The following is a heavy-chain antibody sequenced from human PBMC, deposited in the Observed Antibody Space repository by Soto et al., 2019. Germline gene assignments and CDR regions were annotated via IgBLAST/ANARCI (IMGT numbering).Heavy chain of an antibody. J-gene: IGHJ3*02. Sequence: QVQLVESGGGLVKPGGSLRLSCAASGFTFNDYYMSWIRQTPGKGLEWVSYISSGGTNIHYADSVKGRFTISRDNAKKSLYLQMNSLRAEDTAVYYCAGQYDPVPRSAFDIWGQGTMVTVSS. D-gene: IGHD3-16*01. V-gene: IGHV3-11*01. CDR2: ISSGGTNI. CDR3: AGQYDPVPRSAFDI. CDR1: GFTFNDYY.